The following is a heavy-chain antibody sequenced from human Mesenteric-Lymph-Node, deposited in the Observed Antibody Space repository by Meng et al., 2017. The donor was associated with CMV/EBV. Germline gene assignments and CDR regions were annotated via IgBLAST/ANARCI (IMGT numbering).Heavy chain of an antibody. CDR3: ARYNCDYFDY. Sequence: CTFSGVSLRSSGMGVGWMRQAPGEGLEWLALIYWDANQRYSPSLKSRLTITGDTSKNQVVLTVTNLAPVDTTTYYCARYNCDYFDYWGQGTLVTVSS. V-gene: IGHV2-5*02. CDR1: GVSLRSSGMG. CDR2: IYWDANQ. J-gene: IGHJ4*02. D-gene: IGHD1-20*01.